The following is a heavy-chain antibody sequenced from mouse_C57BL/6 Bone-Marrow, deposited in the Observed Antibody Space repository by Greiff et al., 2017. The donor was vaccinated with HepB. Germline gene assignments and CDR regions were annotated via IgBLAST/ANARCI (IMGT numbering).Heavy chain of an antibody. V-gene: IGHV1-15*01. Sequence: VQLQQSGAELVRPGASVTLSCKASGYTFPDYEMHWVKQTPVHGLEWIGAIDPETGGTAYNQKFKGKAILTADKSSSTAYMELRSLTSEDSAVYYGTRGRDYYGSRYYAMDYWGQGTSVTVSS. CDR2: IDPETGGT. CDR1: GYTFPDYE. CDR3: TRGRDYYGSRYYAMDY. D-gene: IGHD1-1*01. J-gene: IGHJ4*01.